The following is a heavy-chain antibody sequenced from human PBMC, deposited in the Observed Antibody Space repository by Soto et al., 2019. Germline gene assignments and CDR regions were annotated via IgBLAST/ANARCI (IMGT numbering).Heavy chain of an antibody. CDR3: AADRYYGSGSYLGPDYYYYGMDV. J-gene: IGHJ6*02. Sequence: GASVKVSCKASGYTFTSYDINWVRQATGQGLERMGWMNPNSGNTNYAQKFQERVTITRDMSTSTAYMELSSLRSEDTAVYYCAADRYYGSGSYLGPDYYYYGMDVWGQGTTVTVSS. D-gene: IGHD3-10*01. CDR1: GYTFTSYD. CDR2: MNPNSGNT. V-gene: IGHV1-8*01.